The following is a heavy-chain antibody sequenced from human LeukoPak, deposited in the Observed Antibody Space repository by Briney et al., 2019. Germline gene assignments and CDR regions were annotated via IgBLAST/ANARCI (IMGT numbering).Heavy chain of an antibody. V-gene: IGHV1-69*02. J-gene: IGHJ5*02. CDR1: GGTFSSYT. CDR3: ARVMYCSGGSCCSGGFGWFDP. Sequence: SVKVSCKASGGTFSSYTISWVRQAPGQGLEWMGRIIPILGIANYAQKFQGRVTITADKSTSTAYMELSSLRSEDTAVYYCARVMYCSGGSCCSGGFGWFDPWGQGTLVTVSS. D-gene: IGHD2-15*01. CDR2: IIPILGIA.